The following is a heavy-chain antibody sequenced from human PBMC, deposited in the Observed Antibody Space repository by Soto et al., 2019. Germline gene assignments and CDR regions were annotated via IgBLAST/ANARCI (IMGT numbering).Heavy chain of an antibody. CDR2: ISSSSSYI. Sequence: PGGSLRLSCAASGFTFSSYSMNWVRQAPGKGLEWVSSISSSSSYIYYADSVKGRFTISRDNAKNSLYLQMNSLRAEDTAVYYCARTFHSGGSLLTAYWGQGTLVTVSS. CDR1: GFTFSSYS. D-gene: IGHD2-15*01. V-gene: IGHV3-21*01. J-gene: IGHJ4*02. CDR3: ARTFHSGGSLLTAY.